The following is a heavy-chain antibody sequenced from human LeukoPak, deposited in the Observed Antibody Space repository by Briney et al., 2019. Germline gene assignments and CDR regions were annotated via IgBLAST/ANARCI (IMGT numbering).Heavy chain of an antibody. J-gene: IGHJ4*02. V-gene: IGHV3-30-3*01. D-gene: IGHD4-17*01. CDR3: ARDITVTIDY. Sequence: GGYLRLSCAASGFTFSNHWMHWVRQAPGKGLEWVAVISYDGSNKYYADSVKGRFTISRDNSKNTLYLQMNSLRAEDTAVYYCARDITVTIDYWGQGTLVTVSS. CDR1: GFTFSNHW. CDR2: ISYDGSNK.